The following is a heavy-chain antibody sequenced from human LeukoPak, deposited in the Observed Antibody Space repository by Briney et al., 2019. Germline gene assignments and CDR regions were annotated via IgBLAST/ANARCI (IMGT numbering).Heavy chain of an antibody. CDR2: IIPIFGTA. V-gene: IGHV1-69*05. J-gene: IGHJ5*02. CDR3: ARSIFGVVINPPYNWFDP. CDR1: GGTFSSYA. D-gene: IGHD3-3*01. Sequence: SVKVSCKASGGTFSSYAISWVRQAPGQGLEWRGGIIPIFGTANYAQKFQGRVTITTDESTSTAYMELSSLRSEDTAVYYCARSIFGVVINPPYNWFDPWGQGTLVTVSS.